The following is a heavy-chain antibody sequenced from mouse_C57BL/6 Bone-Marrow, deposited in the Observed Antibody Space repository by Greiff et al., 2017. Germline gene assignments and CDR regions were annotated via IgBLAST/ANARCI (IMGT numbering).Heavy chain of an antibody. J-gene: IGHJ4*01. V-gene: IGHV1-80*01. CDR3: ARRGLYAMDY. CDR2: IYPGDGDT. Sequence: VQLQESGAELVKPGASVKISCKASGYAFSSYWMNWVKQRPGKGLEWIGQIYPGDGDTNYNGKFKGKATLTADQSSSTAYMQLSSLTSEDSAVYFCARRGLYAMDYWGQGTSVTVSS. CDR1: GYAFSSYW.